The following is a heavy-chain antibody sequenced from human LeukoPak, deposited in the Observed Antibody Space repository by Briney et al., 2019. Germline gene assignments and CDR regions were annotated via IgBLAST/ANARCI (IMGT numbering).Heavy chain of an antibody. CDR1: GFTVSSNY. D-gene: IGHD1-26*01. J-gene: IGHJ4*02. CDR2: ISGSGGST. Sequence: PGGSLRLSCAASGFTVSSNYMSWVRQAPGKGLEWVSGISGSGGSTYYADSVKGRFTISRDNSKKTLYLQMNSLRAEDTAVYYCAKSGAGPTAFFDYWGQGTLVTVSS. V-gene: IGHV3-23*01. CDR3: AKSGAGPTAFFDY.